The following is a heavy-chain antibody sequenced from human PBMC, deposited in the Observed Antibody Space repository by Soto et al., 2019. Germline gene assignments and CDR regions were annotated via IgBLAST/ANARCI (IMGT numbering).Heavy chain of an antibody. D-gene: IGHD1-26*01. CDR1: GGSITSSSCY. CDR2: IYYSGST. V-gene: IGHV4-39*01. Sequence: SETKSLTCTVSGGSITSSSCYWGWIRKPPGKGLEWIGSIYYSGSTYYNPSLKSRVTISVDTSKNQFSLKLSSVTAADTAVYYCATQEVGGSYVYTFDPWGQGTLVSVSS. J-gene: IGHJ5*02. CDR3: ATQEVGGSYVYTFDP.